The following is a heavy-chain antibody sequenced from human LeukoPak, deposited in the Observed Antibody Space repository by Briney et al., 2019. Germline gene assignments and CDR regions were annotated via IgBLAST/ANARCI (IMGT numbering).Heavy chain of an antibody. Sequence: ASVKVSCKASGYTFTSYDINWVRQATGQGLEWMGWMNPNSGNTGYAQKFQGRVTMTRNTSISTAYMELSSLRSEDTAVYYCARVGRYGDYSIGAFDIWGQGTVVTVSS. V-gene: IGHV1-8*01. D-gene: IGHD4-17*01. CDR2: MNPNSGNT. J-gene: IGHJ3*02. CDR3: ARVGRYGDYSIGAFDI. CDR1: GYTFTSYD.